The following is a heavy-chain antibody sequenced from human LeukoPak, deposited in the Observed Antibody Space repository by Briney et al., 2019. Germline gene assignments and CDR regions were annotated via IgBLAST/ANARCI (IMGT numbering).Heavy chain of an antibody. CDR3: ARGGSNVRALDYYYHMDV. Sequence: SETLSLTCTVSGGSLSSSTYYWGWIRQPPGKGLEWIGNMYSSGRTYYKSSRKTRVTISVDTSKNQFSLKLRSVTAADTAVYYCARGGSNVRALDYYYHMDVWGKGTKVIVSS. J-gene: IGHJ6*03. CDR1: GGSLSSSTYY. CDR2: MYSSGRT. V-gene: IGHV4-39*07. D-gene: IGHD6-13*01.